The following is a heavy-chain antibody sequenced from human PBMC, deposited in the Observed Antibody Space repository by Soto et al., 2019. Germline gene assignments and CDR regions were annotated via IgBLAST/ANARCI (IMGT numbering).Heavy chain of an antibody. CDR3: ARQQWLVLNAFDI. J-gene: IGHJ3*02. V-gene: IGHV4-59*01. CDR2: IYYSGST. CDR1: GGSISSYY. D-gene: IGHD6-19*01. Sequence: PSETLSLTCTVSGGSISSYYWSWIRQPPGKGLEWIGYIYYSGSTNYNPSLKSRVTISVDTSKNQFSLKLSSVTAADTAVYYCARQQWLVLNAFDIWGKGTMVTVSS.